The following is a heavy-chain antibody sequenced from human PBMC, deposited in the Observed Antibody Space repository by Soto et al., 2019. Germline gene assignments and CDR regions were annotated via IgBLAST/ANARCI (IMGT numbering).Heavy chain of an antibody. V-gene: IGHV3-30-3*01. CDR3: AREDESSGYAGTFHH. J-gene: IGHJ1*01. Sequence: QVLLVESGGDVVEPGRSLRLSCAASGFSFSGYVFHWVRQAPGKGLEWVALISHDGNKQYADSVKDRFTISRDNSQNKLNLEMNILRAEDTALYYCAREDESSGYAGTFHHWGQGTLVTVSP. CDR2: ISHDGNK. CDR1: GFSFSGYV. D-gene: IGHD3-22*01.